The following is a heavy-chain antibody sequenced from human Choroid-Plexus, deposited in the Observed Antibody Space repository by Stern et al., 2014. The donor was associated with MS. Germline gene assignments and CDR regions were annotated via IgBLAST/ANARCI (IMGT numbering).Heavy chain of an antibody. D-gene: IGHD3-3*01. CDR2: INRNTGGT. Sequence: VELEESGAEVKKPGASVKVSCKTSGYIFTGYYIHWVRQAPGQGLEWMAWINRNTGGTKYAQTLQGRVTMSRDTSIITAYVELSSLTSDDTAVYYCARDQRGITIFGVVTDYYYLGMDVWGQGTTVTVSS. CDR3: ARDQRGITIFGVVTDYYYLGMDV. J-gene: IGHJ6*02. V-gene: IGHV1-2*02. CDR1: GYIFTGYY.